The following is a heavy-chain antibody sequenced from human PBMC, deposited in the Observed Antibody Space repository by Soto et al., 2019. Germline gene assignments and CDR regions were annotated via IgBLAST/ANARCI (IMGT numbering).Heavy chain of an antibody. Sequence: SETLSLTCTVSGGSISSGGYYWSWIRQHPGKGLEWIGYIYYSGSTYYNPSLKSRVTISVDTSKNQFSLKLSSVTAADTAVYYCARGPIVVVPAAILPYYFDYWGQGTLVTVSS. D-gene: IGHD2-2*02. CDR3: ARGPIVVVPAAILPYYFDY. CDR1: GGSISSGGYY. CDR2: IYYSGST. V-gene: IGHV4-31*03. J-gene: IGHJ4*02.